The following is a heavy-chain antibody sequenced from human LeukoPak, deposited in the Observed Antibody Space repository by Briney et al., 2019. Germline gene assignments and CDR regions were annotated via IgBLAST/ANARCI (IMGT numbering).Heavy chain of an antibody. J-gene: IGHJ4*02. Sequence: AGGSLRLSCAASGFTFSSYAMSWVRQAPGKGLEWVSAISGSGGSTYYADSVKGRFTISRDNSKNTLYLQMNSLGVEDTAVYYCARAVISIFDNWGQGTLVTVSS. CDR2: ISGSGGST. D-gene: IGHD3-3*02. CDR3: ARAVISIFDN. V-gene: IGHV3-23*01. CDR1: GFTFSSYA.